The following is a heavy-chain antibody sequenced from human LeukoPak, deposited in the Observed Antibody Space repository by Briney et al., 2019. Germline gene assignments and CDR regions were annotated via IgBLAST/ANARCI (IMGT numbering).Heavy chain of an antibody. V-gene: IGHV3-7*01. J-gene: IGHJ4*02. D-gene: IGHD5-18*01. CDR3: ARLYSRVGPFDY. CDR1: GFTFSRYW. Sequence: PGGSLRLSCAASGFTFSRYWMSWVRQAPGKGLEWVANIKEDGSDKYYVDSVKGRFTISRDNSKNSLYLQMNSLRAEDTAVYYCARLYSRVGPFDYWGQGILVTVSS. CDR2: IKEDGSDK.